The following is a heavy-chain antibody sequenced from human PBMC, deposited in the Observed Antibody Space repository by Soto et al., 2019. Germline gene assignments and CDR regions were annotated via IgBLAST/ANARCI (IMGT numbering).Heavy chain of an antibody. CDR3: ARGGLDDTAMVKGVLPYYYYYMDV. D-gene: IGHD5-18*01. Sequence: GASVKVSCKASGYTFTGYYMHWVRQAPGQGLEWMGWINPNSGGTNYAQKFQGWVTMTRDTSISTAYMELSRLRSDDTAVYYCARGGLDDTAMVKGVLPYYYYYMDVWGKGTTVTVSS. V-gene: IGHV1-2*04. J-gene: IGHJ6*03. CDR1: GYTFTGYY. CDR2: INPNSGGT.